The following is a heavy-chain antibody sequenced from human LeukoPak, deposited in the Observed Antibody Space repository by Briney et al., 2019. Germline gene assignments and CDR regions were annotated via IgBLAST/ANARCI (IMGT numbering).Heavy chain of an antibody. CDR3: AHSHDSSSPPFDY. V-gene: IGHV1-46*01. CDR2: INPTGGST. Sequence: ASVKVSCKASGYTFTSYYMHWVRQAPGQGLEWMGLINPTGGSTGYAQKFQGRVTMTRDTSISTAYMKLSRLRSDDTAVYYCAHSHDSSSPPFDYWGQGTLVTVSS. J-gene: IGHJ4*02. D-gene: IGHD6-6*01. CDR1: GYTFTSYY.